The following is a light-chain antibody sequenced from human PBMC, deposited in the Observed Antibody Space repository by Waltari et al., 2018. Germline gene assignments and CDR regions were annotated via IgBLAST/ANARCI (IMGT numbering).Light chain of an antibody. Sequence: QSALTQPASVSGSPGQSITISCPGTRSDVGSYNLFSWYQQHPGKAPKLMIYEVSKGPSGVSSRFSGSKSGNTASLTISGLQAEDEADYYCCSYAGSSTLWVFGGGTKLTVL. J-gene: IGLJ3*02. V-gene: IGLV2-23*02. CDR3: CSYAGSSTLWV. CDR2: EVS. CDR1: RSDVGSYNL.